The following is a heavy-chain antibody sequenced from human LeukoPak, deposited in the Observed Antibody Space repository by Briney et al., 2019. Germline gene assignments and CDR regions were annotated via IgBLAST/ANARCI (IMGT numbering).Heavy chain of an antibody. V-gene: IGHV3-43*01. D-gene: IGHD3-22*01. CDR3: AKGANYYDSSGYPGFDY. CDR2: ITWDGSST. Sequence: PGGSLRLSCAASGFSFDDYIMYWVRQAPGKGLEWVSLITWDGSSTLYGDSVKGRFIISRDNSKNSLYLQMNSLRNEDTALYYCAKGANYYDSSGYPGFDYWGQGTLVTVSS. J-gene: IGHJ4*02. CDR1: GFSFDDYI.